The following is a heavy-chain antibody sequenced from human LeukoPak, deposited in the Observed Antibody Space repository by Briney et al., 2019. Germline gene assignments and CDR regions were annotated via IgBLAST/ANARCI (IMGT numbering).Heavy chain of an antibody. CDR2: ISWNSGSI. Sequence: GGSLRLSCAASGFTFDDYAMHWVRQAPGKGLEWVSGISWNSGSIGYADSVKGRFTISRDNAKNSLYLQVNSLRAEDTALYYCAKDISSDDYYYYYMDVWGKGTTVTISS. J-gene: IGHJ6*03. CDR1: GFTFDDYA. CDR3: AKDISSDDYYYYYMDV. V-gene: IGHV3-9*01.